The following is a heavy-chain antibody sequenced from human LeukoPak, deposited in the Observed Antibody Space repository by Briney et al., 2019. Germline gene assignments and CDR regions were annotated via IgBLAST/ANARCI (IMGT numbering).Heavy chain of an antibody. Sequence: PGGSLRLSCAASGFTVSSNYMSWVRQAPGKGLEWVSFIYSGGSTYYADSVKGRFTISSDNSKNTPYLQMNSLRVEDTAVYYCARVGEGAAKDWGQGTLVTVSS. CDR2: IYSGGST. D-gene: IGHD1-26*01. CDR3: ARVGEGAAKD. V-gene: IGHV3-53*01. CDR1: GFTVSSNY. J-gene: IGHJ4*02.